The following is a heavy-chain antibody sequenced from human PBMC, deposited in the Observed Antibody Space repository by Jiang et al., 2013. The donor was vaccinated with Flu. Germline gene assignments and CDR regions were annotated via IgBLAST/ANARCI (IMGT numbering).Heavy chain of an antibody. CDR3: ARQILVVSVTDY. Sequence: GAEVKKPGASVKVSCKASGYTFTGHYIHWVRQAPGQGLEWMGWINPNSGGTNYAEKFQDRVTMTRDTSISTAYMELSRLTTDDTAIYYCARQILVVSVTDYWGQGALVTVSS. J-gene: IGHJ4*02. CDR2: INPNSGGT. V-gene: IGHV1-2*02. D-gene: IGHD2-15*01. CDR1: GYTFTGHY.